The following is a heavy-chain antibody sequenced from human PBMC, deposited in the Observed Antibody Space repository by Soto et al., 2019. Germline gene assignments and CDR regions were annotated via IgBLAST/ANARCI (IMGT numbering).Heavy chain of an antibody. Sequence: GSLRLSCGASGFAFSNYWMHWVRQVPGKGLVWVSRINGDGSDIKYADSVKGRFTISRDNAKNTVYLQMNSLRAEDTAVYYCAGDQSTGDWFDAWGQGTLVTVSS. CDR1: GFAFSNYW. D-gene: IGHD2-2*01. CDR2: INGDGSDI. J-gene: IGHJ5*02. V-gene: IGHV3-74*03. CDR3: AGDQSTGDWFDA.